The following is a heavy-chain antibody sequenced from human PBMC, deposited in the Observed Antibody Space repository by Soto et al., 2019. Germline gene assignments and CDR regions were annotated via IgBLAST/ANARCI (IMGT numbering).Heavy chain of an antibody. CDR1: GYTFTNYG. CDR2: ISTAHRDI. D-gene: IGHD3-10*01. V-gene: IGHV1-18*04. Sequence: QVQLVQSGTEVKKPGASVRVSCKASGYTFTNYGISWVRQAPGQGLEWMGWISTAHRDIGYAQKFQGRVTMTTDTSTNTAYVEVRNLRSDDTVVYYCARDLAYIREYWGQGTLVTVSS. J-gene: IGHJ4*02. CDR3: ARDLAYIREY.